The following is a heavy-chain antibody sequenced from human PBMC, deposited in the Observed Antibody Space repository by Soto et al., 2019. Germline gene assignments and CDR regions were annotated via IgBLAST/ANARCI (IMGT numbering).Heavy chain of an antibody. D-gene: IGHD2-15*01. CDR2: ISYDGRSK. CDR3: AKDTFAYCSGGSCLYYYGMDV. V-gene: IGHV3-30*18. Sequence: QAQLVESGGGAVQPGRSLRLSCAAPGFIFNIYGMHWVRQAPGKGLEWVAVISYDGRSKYYADSVKGRFTVSRDNSNDTVYLQLNSLRAEDTAVYYCAKDTFAYCSGGSCLYYYGMDVWGQGTMVTVSS. CDR1: GFIFNIYG. J-gene: IGHJ6*02.